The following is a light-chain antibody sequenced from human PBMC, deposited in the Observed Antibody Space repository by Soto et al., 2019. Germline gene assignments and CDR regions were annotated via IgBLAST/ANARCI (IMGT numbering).Light chain of an antibody. CDR2: DVN. V-gene: IGLV2-14*01. CDR1: SSDVGGYNY. Sequence: QSVLTQPASVSGSPGQSITISCTGTSSDVGGYNYVSWYQQHPGKAPKLMIYDVNTRPSGVSNRFSGSKSGNTASLTISGLQAEDEADYYRSSYTSSISFGGGTKVTVL. CDR3: SSYTSSIS. J-gene: IGLJ2*01.